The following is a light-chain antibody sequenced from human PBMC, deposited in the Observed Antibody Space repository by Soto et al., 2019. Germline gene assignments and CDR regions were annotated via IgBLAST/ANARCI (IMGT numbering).Light chain of an antibody. CDR1: SSDIGTDKY. CDR2: EVS. CDR3: SSYTTIKTVV. J-gene: IGLJ7*01. Sequence: QSALTQPASVSGSPGQSITISCTGTSSDIGTDKYVSWFQHHPGKAPKLIIFEVSNRPSGISDRFSGFKSANTAYLTISGVQPEDEADYHCSSYTTIKTVVLGGGTQLTVL. V-gene: IGLV2-14*01.